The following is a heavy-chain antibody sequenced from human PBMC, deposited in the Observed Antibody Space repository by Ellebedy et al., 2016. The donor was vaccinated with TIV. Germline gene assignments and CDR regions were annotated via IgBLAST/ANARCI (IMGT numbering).Heavy chain of an antibody. Sequence: SETLSLXXVVSGGSISSSNWWSWVRQPPGKGLEWIGEMSHSGRTNYNPSLKSRVTISVDKSKNQFSLKLTFVTAADTAVYYCARETPVAAAVTAAFDIWGQGTMVSVS. J-gene: IGHJ3*02. V-gene: IGHV4-4*02. CDR1: GGSISSSNW. CDR3: ARETPVAAAVTAAFDI. CDR2: MSHSGRT. D-gene: IGHD2-2*01.